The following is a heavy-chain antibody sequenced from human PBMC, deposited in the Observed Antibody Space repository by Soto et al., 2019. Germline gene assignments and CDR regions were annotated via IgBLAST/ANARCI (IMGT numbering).Heavy chain of an antibody. D-gene: IGHD2-15*01. V-gene: IGHV3-23*01. CDR3: AKTGYCGGGDCSSFFDS. CDR2: ISGSGGNT. J-gene: IGHJ4*02. Sequence: GGSLRLSCAASGFTFSTYVMSWVRQAPGKGLERVSGISGSGGNTYYADPVKGRFTISRDNSKNTVYLQMNSLRAEDTAVYYCAKTGYCGGGDCSSFFDSWGQGTLVTVSS. CDR1: GFTFSTYV.